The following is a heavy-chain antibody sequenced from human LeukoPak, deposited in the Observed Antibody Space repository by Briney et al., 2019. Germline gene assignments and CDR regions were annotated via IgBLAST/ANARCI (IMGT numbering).Heavy chain of an antibody. CDR2: IYSGGNT. CDR3: ARGSSSWYKLWFDP. V-gene: IGHV3-53*01. CDR1: GFTVSSNY. J-gene: IGHJ5*02. D-gene: IGHD6-13*01. Sequence: PSGGSLRLSCAASGFTVSSNYMSWVRQAPGKGLEWVSIIYSGGNTYYADSVKGRFTISRDDSKNTLYLQMNSLRAEDTAVYYCARGSSSWYKLWFDPWGQGTLVTVSS.